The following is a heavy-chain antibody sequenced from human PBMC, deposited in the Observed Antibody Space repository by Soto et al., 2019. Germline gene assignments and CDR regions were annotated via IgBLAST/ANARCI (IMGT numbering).Heavy chain of an antibody. CDR3: ARDLFSSSSPAAY. D-gene: IGHD6-19*01. J-gene: IGHJ4*02. Sequence: QVQLVQSGAEMKKPGASVKVSCKASGYTFTSYGFSWVRQAPGQGPEWMGWISGYNGRTKYAQTLQGRVTMTTDTSTRTVYMEVRGMRSDDKAVYYCARDLFSSSSPAAYWGQGTLVTVSS. CDR1: GYTFTSYG. V-gene: IGHV1-18*01. CDR2: ISGYNGRT.